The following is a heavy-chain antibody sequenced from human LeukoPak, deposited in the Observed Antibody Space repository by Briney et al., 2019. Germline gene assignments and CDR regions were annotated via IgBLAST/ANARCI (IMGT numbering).Heavy chain of an antibody. Sequence: GGSLRLSCEAPGFTVSSNYMSWVRKAPGKGLEWVSVIYSVGGIDYADSVKGRFSSSSVNSKNTLYLQMISLRAEDTAVYYWARAVGVAATHNAFDIWGQGTMVTVSS. D-gene: IGHD2-15*01. CDR3: ARAVGVAATHNAFDI. V-gene: IGHV3-66*02. CDR1: GFTVSSNY. CDR2: IYSVGGI. J-gene: IGHJ3*02.